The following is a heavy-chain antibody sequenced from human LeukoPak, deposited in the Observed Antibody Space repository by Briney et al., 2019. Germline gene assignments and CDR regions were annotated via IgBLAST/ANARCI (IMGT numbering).Heavy chain of an antibody. J-gene: IGHJ5*02. Sequence: PSETLSLTCNVSGGSISSGDYYWSWIRQPPGKGLEWIGYIFYSGSTYHNPSLKSRVTISVDTSKSQFSLKLRSVTAADTAVYYCARLNQCSTTSCYWVDPWGQGTLVTVSS. CDR3: ARLNQCSTTSCYWVDP. CDR2: IFYSGST. D-gene: IGHD2-2*01. V-gene: IGHV4-30-4*08. CDR1: GGSISSGDYY.